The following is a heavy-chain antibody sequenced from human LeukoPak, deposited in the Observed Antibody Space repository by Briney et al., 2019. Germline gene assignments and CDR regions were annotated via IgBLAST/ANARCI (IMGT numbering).Heavy chain of an antibody. Sequence: SETLSLTCAVYGGSFSGYYWSWIRQPPGKGLEWIGSIYYSGSTYYNPSLKSRVTISVDTSKNQFSLKLSSVTAADTAVYYCARQVKEYSSSWYGSAFDIWGQGTMVTVSS. J-gene: IGHJ3*02. CDR1: GGSFSGYY. CDR3: ARQVKEYSSSWYGSAFDI. CDR2: IYYSGST. D-gene: IGHD6-13*01. V-gene: IGHV4-34*01.